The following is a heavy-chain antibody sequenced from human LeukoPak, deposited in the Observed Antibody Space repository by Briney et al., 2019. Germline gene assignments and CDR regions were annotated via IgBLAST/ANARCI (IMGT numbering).Heavy chain of an antibody. Sequence: PSETLSLTCTVSGYSISSGYYWGWIRQPPGKGLEWIGSIYHSGSTYYNPSLKSRVTISVDTSKNQFSLKLSSVTAADTAVYYCAGGESAYYYYMDVWGKGTTVTVSS. CDR2: IYHSGST. J-gene: IGHJ6*03. CDR1: GYSISSGYY. V-gene: IGHV4-38-2*02. CDR3: AGGESAYYYYMDV. D-gene: IGHD3-10*01.